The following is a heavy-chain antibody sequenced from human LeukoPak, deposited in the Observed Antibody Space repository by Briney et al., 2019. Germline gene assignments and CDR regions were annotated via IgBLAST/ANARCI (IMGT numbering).Heavy chain of an antibody. D-gene: IGHD6-19*01. V-gene: IGHV3-48*01. J-gene: IGHJ4*02. CDR2: ISSSGSTI. Sequence: GGSLRLSCAASGFSFSSQWMSWVRQAPGKGLEWVSYISSSGSTIYYADSVKGRFTISRDNAKNSLYLQMNSLRAEDTAVYYCARRGGGVAGTFDYWGQGTPVTVSS. CDR3: ARRGGGVAGTFDY. CDR1: GFSFSSQW.